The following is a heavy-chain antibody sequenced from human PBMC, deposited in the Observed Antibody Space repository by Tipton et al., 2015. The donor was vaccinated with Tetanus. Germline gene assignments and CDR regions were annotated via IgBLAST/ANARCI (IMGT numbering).Heavy chain of an antibody. Sequence: TLSLTCTVSGASFRNDGYYWSWVRQHPGRGLEWIGYIYYSGSTYYNPSLKSPVTISVDTSKNQFSLTVSSVTAADTAVYYCARVVPYYYDTSGHHGEYFQEWGQGTQVIVSS. CDR2: IYYSGST. J-gene: IGHJ1*01. D-gene: IGHD3-22*01. CDR3: ARVVPYYYDTSGHHGEYFQE. V-gene: IGHV4-31*01. CDR1: GASFRNDGYY.